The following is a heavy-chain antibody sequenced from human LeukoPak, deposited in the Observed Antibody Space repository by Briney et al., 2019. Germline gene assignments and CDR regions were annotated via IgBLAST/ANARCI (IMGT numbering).Heavy chain of an antibody. CDR3: AWLGDKGGGPYYYMDV. J-gene: IGHJ6*03. CDR2: INHSGST. D-gene: IGHD3-10*01. CDR1: GGSFSGYY. Sequence: PSETLSLTCALDGGSFSGYYWSWIRQPPGKRREWVGEINHSGSTNNNPSLKSRVTISVDTSNNQFSLKLSSVTAADTAVYYCAWLGDKGGGPYYYMDVWGEGTTVTVSS. V-gene: IGHV4-34*01.